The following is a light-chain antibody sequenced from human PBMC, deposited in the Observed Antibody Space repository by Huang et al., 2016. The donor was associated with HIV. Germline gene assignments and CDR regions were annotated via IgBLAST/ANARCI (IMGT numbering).Light chain of an antibody. J-gene: IGKJ2*01. CDR2: DAS. Sequence: ERVMTQSPDTLSVSPGERATLTCRASQYISTNLAWYQQKPGQAPRLLIYDASTRVAGIPARFSGSGSGTEFTLAISSLQSEDFAVYYCLQYNNWPRTFGQGTKLEIK. V-gene: IGKV3-15*01. CDR1: QYISTN. CDR3: LQYNNWPRT.